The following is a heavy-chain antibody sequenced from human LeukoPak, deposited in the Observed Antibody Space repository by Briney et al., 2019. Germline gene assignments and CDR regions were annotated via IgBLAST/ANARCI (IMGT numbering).Heavy chain of an antibody. CDR1: GGTFSSYA. CDR2: IIPILGIA. Sequence: SVKVSCKASGGTFSSYAISWVRQAPGQGLEWMGRIIPILGIANYAQKFQGRVTITADKSTSTAYMELSSLRSEDTAVYYCARDGYYYDSSGYPLAFDIWGQGTMVTVSS. CDR3: ARDGYYYDSSGYPLAFDI. D-gene: IGHD3-22*01. J-gene: IGHJ3*02. V-gene: IGHV1-69*04.